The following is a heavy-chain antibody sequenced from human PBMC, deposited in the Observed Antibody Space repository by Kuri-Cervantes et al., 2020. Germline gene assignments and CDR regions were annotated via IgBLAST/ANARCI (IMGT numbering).Heavy chain of an antibody. J-gene: IGHJ5*02. CDR3: ARGGSNWFDP. Sequence: SETLSLTCTVSGGSISSGSYYWSWIRQPAGKGLEWTGRIYTSGSTNYNPSLKSRVTISVDTSKNQFSLQLNSVTPEDTAVYYCARGGSNWFDPWSQGILVTVSS. D-gene: IGHD3-10*01. CDR2: IYTSGST. V-gene: IGHV4-61*02. CDR1: GGSISSGSYY.